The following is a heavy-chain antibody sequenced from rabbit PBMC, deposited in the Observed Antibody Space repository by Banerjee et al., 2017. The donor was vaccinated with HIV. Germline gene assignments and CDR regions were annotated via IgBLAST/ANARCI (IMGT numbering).Heavy chain of an antibody. CDR2: IYVGDGST. D-gene: IGHD4-1*01. J-gene: IGHJ4*01. CDR3: ARDSAGREDFNL. Sequence: QEQLEESGGDLVQPEGSLTLTCTASGFTFSSGYDMCWVRQAPGKGLEWIACIYVGDGSTHYASWAKGRFTISKTSSTTVTLQMTSLTAADTATYFCARDSAGREDFNLWGPGTLVTVS. CDR1: GFTFSSGYD. V-gene: IGHV1S45*01.